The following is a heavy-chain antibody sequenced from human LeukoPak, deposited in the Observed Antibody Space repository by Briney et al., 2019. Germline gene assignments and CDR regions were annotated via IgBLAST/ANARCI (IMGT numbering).Heavy chain of an antibody. V-gene: IGHV3-30*04. CDR3: ARSMVDFDY. J-gene: IGHJ4*02. CDR1: GFTFSSYA. D-gene: IGHD2-15*01. Sequence: PGGSLRLSCAASGFTFSSYAMHWVRQAPGRGLEWVAVISYDGSNKYYAGSVKGRFTISRDNSKNTLYLQMNSLRAEDTAVYYCARSMVDFDYWGQGTLVTVSS. CDR2: ISYDGSNK.